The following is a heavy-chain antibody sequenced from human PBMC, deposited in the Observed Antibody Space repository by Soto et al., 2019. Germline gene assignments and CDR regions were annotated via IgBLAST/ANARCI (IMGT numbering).Heavy chain of an antibody. CDR2: IYYSGST. V-gene: IGHV4-59*08. J-gene: IGHJ5*02. D-gene: IGHD3-10*01. Sequence: QVQLQESGPGLVKPSETLSLTCTVSGGSISSYYWSWIRQPPGKGLEWIGYIYYSGSTNYNPSLKSRVTISVDTSQNQFSLKLSSVSAADTAVYYCARYWFSGYGSGSYYRANWFDPWGQGTLVTVSS. CDR3: ARYWFSGYGSGSYYRANWFDP. CDR1: GGSISSYY.